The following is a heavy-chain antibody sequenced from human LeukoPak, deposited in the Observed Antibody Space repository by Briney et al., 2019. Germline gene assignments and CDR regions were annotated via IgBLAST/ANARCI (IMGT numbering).Heavy chain of an antibody. CDR2: ISGSGGST. D-gene: IGHD6-13*01. V-gene: IGHV3-23*01. CDR1: GFTFSNYG. CDR3: AKLARDGYSSSWIDY. Sequence: GGSLRLSCAASGFTFSNYGMSWVRQAPGKGLEWVSAISGSGGSTYYADSVKGRFTISRDNSKNTLYLQMNSLRAEDTAVYYCAKLARDGYSSSWIDYWGQGTLVTVSS. J-gene: IGHJ4*02.